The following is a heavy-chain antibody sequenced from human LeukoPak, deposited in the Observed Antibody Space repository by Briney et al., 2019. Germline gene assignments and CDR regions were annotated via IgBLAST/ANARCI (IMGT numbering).Heavy chain of an antibody. CDR1: GGSISSSSYY. CDR3: ASGYDSSGYHHSCDT. Sequence: PSETLSLTCTVSGGSISSSSYYWGWIRQPPGKGLEWIGSIYYSGSTYYNPSLKSRVTISVDTSKNQFSLQLSSVTAADTAVYYCASGYDSSGYHHSCDTWGQGTMVTVSS. V-gene: IGHV4-39*07. CDR2: IYYSGST. D-gene: IGHD3-22*01. J-gene: IGHJ3*02.